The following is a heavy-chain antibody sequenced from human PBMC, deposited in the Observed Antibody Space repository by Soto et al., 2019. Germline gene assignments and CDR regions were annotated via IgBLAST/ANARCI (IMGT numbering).Heavy chain of an antibody. V-gene: IGHV3-9*02. CDR1: GSSSDPFT. J-gene: IGHJ4*02. CDR3: AVSSPDIVVLPSSIYFTS. D-gene: IGHD2-15*01. CDR2: LSWDRSTV. Sequence: PGGSLRLSCVASGSSSDPFTMHWVRELPGKGLEWVAGLSWDRSTVAYADSVQGRFTISRDHAKNSVDLLMDSLRPDDTALYFCAVSSPDIVVLPSSIYFTSWGPVTQVTVSS.